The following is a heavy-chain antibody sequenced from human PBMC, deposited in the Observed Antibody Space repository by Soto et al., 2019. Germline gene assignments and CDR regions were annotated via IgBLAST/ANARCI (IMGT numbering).Heavy chain of an antibody. CDR2: IYLDDDK. CDR1: GFSLSTSGVS. V-gene: IGHV2-5*02. J-gene: IGHJ5*02. CDR3: SRSAPATNCFSQYNWFDH. Sequence: QITLKESGPTLVKPTQTLTLTCTFSGFSLSTSGVSVGWIRQPPGKALEWLALIYLDDDKRYSPSLKSCLTTTKHSSKTQMVLTMTNMDPVDTATCYCSRSAPATNCFSQYNWFDHWGQGALVTVSS. D-gene: IGHD7-27*01.